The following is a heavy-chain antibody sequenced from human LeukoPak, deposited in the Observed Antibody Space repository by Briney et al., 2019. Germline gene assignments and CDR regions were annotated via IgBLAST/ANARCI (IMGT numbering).Heavy chain of an antibody. CDR3: VREDPRTGHWFFDL. CDR2: MNSDGRSR. Sequence: GGSLRLSCAVSGFTLSNYWMHWVRQAPGKGLAWVSRMNSDGRSRTYADSVKGRFTISRDNAKNTLYLQMSSLRGEDTAVYYCVREDPRTGHWFFDLWGRGTLVTVP. CDR1: GFTLSNYW. J-gene: IGHJ2*01. V-gene: IGHV3-74*01.